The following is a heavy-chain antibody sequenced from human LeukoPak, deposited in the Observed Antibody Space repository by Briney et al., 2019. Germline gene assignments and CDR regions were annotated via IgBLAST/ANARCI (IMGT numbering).Heavy chain of an antibody. D-gene: IGHD2-15*01. Sequence: SETLSLTCAVYGGSFSGCYWSWIRQPPGKGLEWIGEINHSGSTNYNPSLKSRVTISVDTSKNQFSLKLSSVTAADTAVYYCARVVRYCSGGSCYPTSYYYYYYYMDVWGKGTTVTVSS. J-gene: IGHJ6*03. CDR1: GGSFSGCY. V-gene: IGHV4-34*01. CDR2: INHSGST. CDR3: ARVVRYCSGGSCYPTSYYYYYYYMDV.